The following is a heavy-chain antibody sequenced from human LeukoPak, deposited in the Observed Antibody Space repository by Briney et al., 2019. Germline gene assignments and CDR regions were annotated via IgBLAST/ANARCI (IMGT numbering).Heavy chain of an antibody. CDR2: IDPDSGGT. J-gene: IGHJ3*02. D-gene: IGHD3-22*01. CDR1: GYSFTDYY. CDR3: AREYYDSSGTKYAFDI. V-gene: IGHV1-2*02. Sequence: ASVKVSCKASGYSFTDYYVHWVRQAPGQGLEWMGCIDPDSGGTNYAQKFQGRVTMTRDASITTAYMELSSLRSDDTAIYYCAREYYDSSGTKYAFDIWGHGTMVTVSS.